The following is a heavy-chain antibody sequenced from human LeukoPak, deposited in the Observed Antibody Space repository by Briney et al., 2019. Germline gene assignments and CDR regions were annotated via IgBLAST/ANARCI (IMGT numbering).Heavy chain of an antibody. CDR3: ARDSSEFRSLIPH. CDR2: INPSGGST. CDR1: GDTFTNYY. J-gene: IGHJ1*01. D-gene: IGHD2-21*01. Sequence: PLASVKVSCKASGDTFTNYYMHWIRQAPGQGLEWMGIINPSGGSTNYAQKFQGRVTITADESTSTAYMELSSLRSEDTAVYYCARDSSEFRSLIPHWGQGTLVTVSS. V-gene: IGHV1-46*01.